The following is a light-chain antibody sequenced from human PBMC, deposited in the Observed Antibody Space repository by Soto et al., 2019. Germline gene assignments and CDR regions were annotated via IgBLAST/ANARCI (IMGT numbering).Light chain of an antibody. CDR3: QQYVHWPPGT. CDR2: DTY. V-gene: IGKV3-15*01. J-gene: IGKJ1*01. Sequence: EIVVTQSPATLSVSPGERVTLSCRASQSVSSSLAWYQQRPGQAPRLLIYDTYTRAAGIAARFSGSGSGTEFTLTISSLQSEDFAVYYCQQYVHWPPGTFGQGTKVDI. CDR1: QSVSSS.